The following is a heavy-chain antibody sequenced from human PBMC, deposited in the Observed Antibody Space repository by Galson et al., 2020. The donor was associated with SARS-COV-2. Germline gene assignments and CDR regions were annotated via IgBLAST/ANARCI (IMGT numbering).Heavy chain of an antibody. CDR3: AKGTYIYDSGSLYYYYYYYMDV. Sequence: GGSLRLSCAASGLTFSSYAMIWVRQAPGQGLEWVSGIYDGDGTYYADSVRGRFAISRDISKNMLYLQMDSLRPEDTAVYYCAKGTYIYDSGSLYYYYYYYMDVWGKGTTVTIS. D-gene: IGHD3-10*01. V-gene: IGHV3-23*03. CDR2: IYDGDGT. J-gene: IGHJ6*03. CDR1: GLTFSSYA.